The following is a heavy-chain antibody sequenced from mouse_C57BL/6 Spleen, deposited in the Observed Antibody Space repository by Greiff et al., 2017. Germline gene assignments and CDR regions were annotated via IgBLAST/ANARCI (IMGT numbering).Heavy chain of an antibody. D-gene: IGHD1-1*01. CDR2: IWSGGST. Sequence: VQLKESGPGLVQPSQSLSITCTVSGFSLTSYGVHWVRQSPGKGLEWLGVIWSGGSTDYNAAFISRLSISKDNSKSQVFFKMNSLHADDTAIYYWARKNYYGSRGYFDVWGTGTTVTVSS. J-gene: IGHJ1*03. V-gene: IGHV2-2*01. CDR3: ARKNYYGSRGYFDV. CDR1: GFSLTSYG.